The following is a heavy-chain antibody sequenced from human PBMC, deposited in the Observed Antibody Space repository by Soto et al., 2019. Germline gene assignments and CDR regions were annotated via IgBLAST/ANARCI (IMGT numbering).Heavy chain of an antibody. CDR2: ITGSGSGT. V-gene: IGHV3-23*01. J-gene: IGHJ4*01. CDR3: AKDRSSGTSFDS. Sequence: GGALTLLDEAARCHCSYHRIGWVRRGQGKGLEWVSEITGSGSGTYYTDSVKGRFTISRDNSKNTLYLQMNSLRVEDTAVYYCAKDRSSGTSFDSWGQGTLVT. CDR1: RCHCSYHR. D-gene: IGHD3-22*01.